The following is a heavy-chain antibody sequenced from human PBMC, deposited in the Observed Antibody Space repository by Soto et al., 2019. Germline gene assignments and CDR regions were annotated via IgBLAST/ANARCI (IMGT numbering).Heavy chain of an antibody. CDR1: GGTFSSYA. D-gene: IGHD3-3*01. CDR3: ARDLIEYYDFWSGQTPVYYYYGMDV. CDR2: IIPIFGTA. J-gene: IGHJ6*02. V-gene: IGHV1-69*13. Sequence: SVKVSCKASGGTFSSYAISWVRQAPGQGLEWMGGIIPIFGTANYAQKFQGRVTIIADESTSTAYMELSSLRSEDTAVYYCARDLIEYYDFWSGQTPVYYYYGMDVWGQGTTVTVSS.